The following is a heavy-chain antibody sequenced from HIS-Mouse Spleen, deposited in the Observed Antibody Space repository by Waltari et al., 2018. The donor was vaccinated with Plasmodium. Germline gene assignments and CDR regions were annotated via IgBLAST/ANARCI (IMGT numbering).Heavy chain of an antibody. CDR3: ASSWYWYFDL. V-gene: IGHV3-7*01. CDR1: GFPFRGYW. CDR2: IKQDGSEK. Sequence: EVQLVESGGGLVQPGASLRLSCAASGFPFRGYWMSWARQAPGNGLEWVANIKQDGSEKYYVDSVKGRFTISRDNAKNSLYLQMNSLRAEDTAVYYCASSWYWYFDLWGRGTLVTVSS. J-gene: IGHJ2*01. D-gene: IGHD6-13*01.